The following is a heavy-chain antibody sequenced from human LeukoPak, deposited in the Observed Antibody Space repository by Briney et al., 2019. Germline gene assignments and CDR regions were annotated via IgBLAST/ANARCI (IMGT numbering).Heavy chain of an antibody. CDR2: IIPILGIA. V-gene: IGHV1-69*02. J-gene: IGHJ5*02. D-gene: IGHD6-6*01. CDR3: ASYSSSSHISNSP. Sequence: SVKVSCKASGGTFSSYTISWVRQAPGQGLEWMGRIIPILGIANYAQKFQGRVTITADKSTSTAYMELSSLRSEDTAVYYCASYSSSSHISNSPWGQGTLVTVSS. CDR1: GGTFSSYT.